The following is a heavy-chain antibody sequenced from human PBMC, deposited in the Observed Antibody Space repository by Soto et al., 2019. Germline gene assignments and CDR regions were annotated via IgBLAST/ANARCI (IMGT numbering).Heavy chain of an antibody. D-gene: IGHD3-22*01. CDR2: ISGSGGST. Sequence: VQLVESGGGVVQPGRSLRLSCAASGFTFSSYGMHWVRQAPGKGLEWVSAISGSGGSTYYADSVKGRFTISRDNSKNTLYVQMNSLRAEDTAVYYCAKTGDYYDSSGYYYGNYFDYWGQGTLVTVSS. CDR1: GFTFSSYG. V-gene: IGHV3-23*04. J-gene: IGHJ4*02. CDR3: AKTGDYYDSSGYYYGNYFDY.